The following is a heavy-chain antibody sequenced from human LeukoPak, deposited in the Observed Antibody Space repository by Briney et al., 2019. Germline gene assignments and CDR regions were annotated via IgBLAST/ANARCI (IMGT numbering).Heavy chain of an antibody. Sequence: GGSLRLSCAASGFTFSSYAMSWVRQAPGKGLEWVSSISGSGGSTYYADSVKGRFTISRDNSKNTLYLQINSLRAEDTAVYYCAKDRGSDCSGGRCRFDPWGQGTLVTVSS. V-gene: IGHV3-23*01. J-gene: IGHJ5*02. CDR2: ISGSGGST. D-gene: IGHD2-15*01. CDR3: AKDRGSDCSGGRCRFDP. CDR1: GFTFSSYA.